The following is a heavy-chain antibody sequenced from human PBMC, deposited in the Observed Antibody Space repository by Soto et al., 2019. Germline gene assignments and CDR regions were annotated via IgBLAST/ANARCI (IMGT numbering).Heavy chain of an antibody. CDR3: ARGGSSSWYSNWFDP. CDR1: GGSISSYY. CDR2: IYYSGST. J-gene: IGHJ5*02. D-gene: IGHD6-13*01. Sequence: SETLSLTCTVSGGSISSYYWSWIRQPPGKGLEWIGYIYYSGSTNYNPSLKSRVTISVDTSKNQFSLKLSSVTAADTAVYYCARGGSSSWYSNWFDPWGQGTLVTVSS. V-gene: IGHV4-59*01.